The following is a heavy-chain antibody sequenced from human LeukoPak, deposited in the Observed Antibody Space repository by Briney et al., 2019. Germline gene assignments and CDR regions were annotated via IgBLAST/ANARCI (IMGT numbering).Heavy chain of an antibody. J-gene: IGHJ4*02. CDR2: ISSRTSTI. Sequence: GGSLRLSCAASGFTFSSYSMNWVRQAPGKGLEWVSYISSRTSTIYYADSVKGRFTISRDNAKNSLYLQMNSLRAEDTAVYYCARDFGDNYYDSSGYYYWGQGILVTVSS. V-gene: IGHV3-48*01. D-gene: IGHD3-22*01. CDR1: GFTFSSYS. CDR3: ARDFGDNYYDSSGYYY.